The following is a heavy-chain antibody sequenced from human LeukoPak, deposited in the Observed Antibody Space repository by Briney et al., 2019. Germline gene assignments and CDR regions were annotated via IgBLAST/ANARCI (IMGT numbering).Heavy chain of an antibody. CDR3: ARGYSSSWYDWYFDL. D-gene: IGHD6-13*01. CDR1: GYTFTGYY. V-gene: IGHV1-2*06. J-gene: IGHJ2*01. CDR2: INPNSGGT. Sequence: ASVKVSCKASGYTFTGYYMHWVRQAPGQGLEWMGRINPNSGGTNYAQKFQGRVTMTRDTSISTAYMELSRLRSDDTAVYDCARGYSSSWYDWYFDLWGRGTLVTVSS.